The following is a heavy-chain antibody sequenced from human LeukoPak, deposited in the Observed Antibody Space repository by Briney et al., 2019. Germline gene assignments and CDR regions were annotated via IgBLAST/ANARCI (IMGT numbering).Heavy chain of an antibody. CDR2: ISSSSDYT. CDR1: GFTFSDYY. V-gene: IGHV3-11*05. D-gene: IGHD3-16*01. J-gene: IGHJ4*02. Sequence: PGGSLRLSCAASGFTFSDYYMSWIRQAPGKGLEWVSYISSSSDYTNYADSVEGRFTISRDNAKNSLYLQVNSLRAEDTAVYYCARGGGSNYFDHWGQGTLVTVSS. CDR3: ARGGGSNYFDH.